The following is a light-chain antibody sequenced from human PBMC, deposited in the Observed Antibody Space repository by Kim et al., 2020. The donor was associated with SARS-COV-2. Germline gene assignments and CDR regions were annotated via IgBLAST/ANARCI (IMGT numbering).Light chain of an antibody. CDR1: SSNIRTIYD. CDR3: QSYDSSLSGRI. CDR2: GNS. J-gene: IGLJ2*01. Sequence: QRVTISCTGSSSNIRTIYDVNWYQQLPGTAPRLLIYGNSERPSGVPDRFSGSKSGTSASLAITGLQAEDEADYYCQSYDSSLSGRIFGGGTQLTVL. V-gene: IGLV1-40*01.